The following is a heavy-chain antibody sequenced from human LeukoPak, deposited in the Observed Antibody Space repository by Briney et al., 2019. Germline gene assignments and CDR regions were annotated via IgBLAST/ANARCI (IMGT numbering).Heavy chain of an antibody. CDR2: ISSSGSTI. V-gene: IGHV3-48*03. Sequence: PGGSLRLSCAASGFTFSSYEMNWVRQAPGKGLEWVSYISSSGSTIYYADSVKGRFTISRDNAKYSLYLQMNSLRAEDTAVYYCARDGARDGYNLPASGYFDYWGQGTLVTVSS. CDR1: GFTFSSYE. CDR3: ARDGARDGYNLPASGYFDY. D-gene: IGHD5-24*01. J-gene: IGHJ4*02.